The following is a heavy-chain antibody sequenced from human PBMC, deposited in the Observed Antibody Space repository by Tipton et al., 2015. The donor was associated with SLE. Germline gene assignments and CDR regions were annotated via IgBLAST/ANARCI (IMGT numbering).Heavy chain of an antibody. CDR3: TRDSAWNEKTDY. D-gene: IGHD1-1*01. CDR2: IRAIGYGGTA. V-gene: IGHV3-49*04. CDR1: GFTFSSYA. Sequence: SLRLSCAASGFTFSSYAMHWVRQAPGKGLEWVGVIRAIGYGGTAQYAASVRGRFIISRDVSKSIVYLQMNSLQTEDTATYYCTRDSAWNEKTDYWGQGTLVTVSS. J-gene: IGHJ4*02.